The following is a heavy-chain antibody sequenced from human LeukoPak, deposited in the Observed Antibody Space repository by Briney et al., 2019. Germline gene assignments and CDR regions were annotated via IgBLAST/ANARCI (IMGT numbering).Heavy chain of an antibody. J-gene: IGHJ5*02. Sequence: ASVKVSCKASGYTFTGYYMHWVRQAPGQGLEWMGWINPNSGGTNYAQKFQGRVTMTRDTSISTAYMELSRLRSDDTAVYYCARTWFWEDSSGWNNWFDPWGQGTLVTVSS. D-gene: IGHD6-19*01. CDR1: GYTFTGYY. CDR2: INPNSGGT. CDR3: ARTWFWEDSSGWNNWFDP. V-gene: IGHV1-2*02.